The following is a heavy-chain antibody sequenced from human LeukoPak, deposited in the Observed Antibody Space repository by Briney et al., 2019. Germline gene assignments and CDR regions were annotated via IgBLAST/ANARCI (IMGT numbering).Heavy chain of an antibody. CDR1: GFTFSSYG. D-gene: IGHD2-15*01. CDR2: ISSGSSTI. CDR3: ARGARRGLLDY. V-gene: IGHV3-48*01. J-gene: IGHJ4*02. Sequence: GGSLRLSCAASGFTFSSYGMNWVRRAPGKGLEWVSYISSGSSTIYYADSVKGRFTISRDNAKNSLYLQMNSLRAEDTAVYYCARGARRGLLDYWGQGTLVTVSS.